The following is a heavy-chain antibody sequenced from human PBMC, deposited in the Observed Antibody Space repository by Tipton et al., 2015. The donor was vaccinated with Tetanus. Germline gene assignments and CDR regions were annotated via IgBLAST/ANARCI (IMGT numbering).Heavy chain of an antibody. D-gene: IGHD3-9*01. CDR2: VSSSGRT. CDR3: ARANYDNPKKGPFDS. Sequence: TLSLTCSVTGGSLRGGDYHWSWIRQPPGKGLEWLAYVSSSGRTNSNYDLKSRITTSHDTSKNQFFLRLTSVTAADTAVYYCARANYDNPKKGPFDSWGQGTLVIVSS. V-gene: IGHV4-61*08. J-gene: IGHJ4*02. CDR1: GGSLRGGDYH.